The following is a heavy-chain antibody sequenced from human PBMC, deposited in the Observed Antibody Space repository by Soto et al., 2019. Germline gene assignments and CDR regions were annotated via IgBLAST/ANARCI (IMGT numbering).Heavy chain of an antibody. J-gene: IGHJ5*02. D-gene: IGHD3-22*01. Sequence: LRLSCAASGFTLSSYGMHWVRQAPGKGLEWVAVISYDGSNKYYADSVKGRFTISRDNSKSTLYLQMNSLRAEDTAVYYCAKDLRDSSSPWGQGTLVTVSS. CDR1: GFTLSSYG. CDR3: AKDLRDSSSP. CDR2: ISYDGSNK. V-gene: IGHV3-30*18.